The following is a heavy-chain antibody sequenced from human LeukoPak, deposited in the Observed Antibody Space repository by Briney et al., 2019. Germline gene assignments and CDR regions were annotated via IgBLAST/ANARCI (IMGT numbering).Heavy chain of an antibody. CDR2: VTGSSNFI. CDR1: GFIFSTYS. J-gene: IGHJ4*02. Sequence: GGSLRLSCATSGFIFSTYSLNWVRQAPGKGLEWVSSVTGSSNFIYYADSVKGRFTISRDNAKNSLFLQMNSLRAEDTAMYYCARSEDYCSGGSCYAHWGQGILVTVSS. D-gene: IGHD2-15*01. CDR3: ARSEDYCSGGSCYAH. V-gene: IGHV3-21*06.